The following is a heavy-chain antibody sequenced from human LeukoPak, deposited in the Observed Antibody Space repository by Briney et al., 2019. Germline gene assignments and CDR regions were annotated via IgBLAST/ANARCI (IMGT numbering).Heavy chain of an antibody. J-gene: IGHJ6*02. CDR1: GGSFSGYY. CDR2: INHSGST. V-gene: IGHV4-34*01. CDR3: ASRRSGYDSSGYFFYYYYGMDV. Sequence: SETLFLTCAVYGGSFSGYYWSWIRQPPGKGLEWIGEINHSGSTNYNPSLKSRVTISVDTSKNQFSLKLSSVTAADTAVYYCASRRSGYDSSGYFFYYYYGMDVWGQGTTVTVSS. D-gene: IGHD3-22*01.